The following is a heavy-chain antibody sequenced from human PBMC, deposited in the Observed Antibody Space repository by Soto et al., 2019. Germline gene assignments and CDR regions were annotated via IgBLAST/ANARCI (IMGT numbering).Heavy chain of an antibody. J-gene: IGHJ4*02. V-gene: IGHV4-34*01. Sequence: SETLSLTCAVYGGSFSGYYWRWIRQPPGKGLEWIGDINDRGRTNYNPSLKSRVTISVDTSKNQFSLKLTSVTAADTAVYYCARTRDFYLDYWGQGTLVTVSS. CDR1: GGSFSGYY. D-gene: IGHD3-9*01. CDR3: ARTRDFYLDY. CDR2: INDRGRT.